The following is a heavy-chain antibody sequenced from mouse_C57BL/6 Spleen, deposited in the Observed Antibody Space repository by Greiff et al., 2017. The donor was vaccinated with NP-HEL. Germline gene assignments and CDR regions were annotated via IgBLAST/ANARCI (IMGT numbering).Heavy chain of an antibody. CDR3: ARSIDYDGFAY. Sequence: EVKLVESGGGLVKPGGSLKLSCAASGFTFSDYGMHWVRQAPEKGLEWVAYISSGSSTIYYADTVKGRFTISRDNAKNTLFLQMTSLRSEDTAMYYGARSIDYDGFAYWGQGTLVTVSA. V-gene: IGHV5-17*01. CDR1: GFTFSDYG. J-gene: IGHJ3*01. CDR2: ISSGSSTI. D-gene: IGHD2-4*01.